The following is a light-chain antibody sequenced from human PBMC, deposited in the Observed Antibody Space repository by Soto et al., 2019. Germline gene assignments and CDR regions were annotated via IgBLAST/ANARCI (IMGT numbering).Light chain of an antibody. V-gene: IGKV1-12*01. J-gene: IGKJ3*01. CDR1: QGISSW. CDR3: QQANSFPRT. CDR2: AAS. Sequence: DIQMTQSPSSVSASVGDRVTITCRATQGISSWLARYQQKPGKAPKLLIYAASSLQSGVPSRFSGSGSGTDFTLTINNLQPEDFATYYRQQANSFPRTFGPGTKVDIK.